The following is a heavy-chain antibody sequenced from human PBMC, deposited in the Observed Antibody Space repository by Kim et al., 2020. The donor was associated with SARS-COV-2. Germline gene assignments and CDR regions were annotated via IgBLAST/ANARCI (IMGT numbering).Heavy chain of an antibody. D-gene: IGHD1-26*01. J-gene: IGHJ4*02. V-gene: IGHV3-64D*09. Sequence: GGSLRLSCSASGFTFSSYAMHWVRQAPGKGLEYVSGISSNGGSTYYADSVKGRFTISRDNSKNTLYLQMSSLRAEETAVYYCVQDQKWDLPADFDYWGQGTLVTVSS. CDR2: ISSNGGST. CDR3: VQDQKWDLPADFDY. CDR1: GFTFSSYA.